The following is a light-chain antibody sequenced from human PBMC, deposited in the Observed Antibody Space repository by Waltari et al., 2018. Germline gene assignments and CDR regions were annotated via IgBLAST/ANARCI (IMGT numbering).Light chain of an antibody. Sequence: DIQMTQSTFSLSASVGDRVTISCRASQSIINYLNWYQQKPGKAPELLIYTASTLQSGVPSRFSGSGFGADFTLTISSLQPEDFAAYYCQQSYTSPLTFGGGTNVEIK. CDR1: QSIINY. CDR3: QQSYTSPLT. CDR2: TAS. V-gene: IGKV1-39*01. J-gene: IGKJ4*01.